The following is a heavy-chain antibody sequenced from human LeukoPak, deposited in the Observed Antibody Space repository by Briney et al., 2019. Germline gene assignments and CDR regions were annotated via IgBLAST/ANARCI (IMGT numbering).Heavy chain of an antibody. V-gene: IGHV3-21*01. CDR2: ISSSSSYI. CDR1: GFSFSDYS. J-gene: IGHJ4*02. CDR3: ARSGTVTTLDY. D-gene: IGHD4-17*01. Sequence: GGSLRLSCVASGFSFSDYSMNWVRQAPGKGLEWVSSISSSSSYIYYADSVKGRFTISRDNAKNSLYLQMNSLRAEDTAVYYCARSGTVTTLDYWGQGTLVTVSS.